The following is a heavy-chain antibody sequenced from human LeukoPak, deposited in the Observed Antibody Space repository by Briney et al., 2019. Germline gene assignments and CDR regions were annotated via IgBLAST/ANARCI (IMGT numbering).Heavy chain of an antibody. D-gene: IGHD4-17*01. CDR1: GFTFSSYA. Sequence: GGSLRLSCAASGFTFSSYAMHWVRQAPGKGLEWVAVISYDGSNKYYADSVKGRFTISRDNSKNTLYLQMNSLRAEDTAVYYCARDYRHDYGDYFDYWGQGNPGHRLL. J-gene: IGHJ4*02. V-gene: IGHV3-30-3*01. CDR3: ARDYRHDYGDYFDY. CDR2: ISYDGSNK.